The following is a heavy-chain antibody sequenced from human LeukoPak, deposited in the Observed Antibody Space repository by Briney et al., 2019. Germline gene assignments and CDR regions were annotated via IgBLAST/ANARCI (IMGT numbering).Heavy chain of an antibody. D-gene: IGHD3-16*02. CDR3: ARAIQVAPKLSRWFDP. J-gene: IGHJ5*02. V-gene: IGHV4-59*01. Sequence: SETLSLTCTVSGGSISSYYWSWIRQPPGKGLEWIGYIYYSGSTNYNPSLKSRVTISVDTSKNQFSLKLSSVAAADTAVYYCARAIQVAPKLSRWFDPWGQGTLVTVSS. CDR1: GGSISSYY. CDR2: IYYSGST.